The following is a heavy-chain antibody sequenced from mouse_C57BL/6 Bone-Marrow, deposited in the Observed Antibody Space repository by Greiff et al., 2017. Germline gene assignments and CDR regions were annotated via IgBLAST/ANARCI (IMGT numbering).Heavy chain of an antibody. D-gene: IGHD4-1*01. CDR1: GYTFTSYW. Sequence: QVQLHQPGAELVKPGASVKMSCKASGYTFTSYWITWVKQRPGQGLEWIGDIYPTSGRTNYNEKFKSKAILTVDTSSNTAYMQLSSLTSEDSAVFDCARSGPLGRSFDYWGQGTTLTVSS. CDR2: IYPTSGRT. V-gene: IGHV1-55*01. J-gene: IGHJ2*01. CDR3: ARSGPLGRSFDY.